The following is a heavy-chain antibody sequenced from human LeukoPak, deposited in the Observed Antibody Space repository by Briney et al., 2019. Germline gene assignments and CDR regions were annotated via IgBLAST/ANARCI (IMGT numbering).Heavy chain of an antibody. V-gene: IGHV4-59*08. Sequence: SETLSLTCTVSGGSISSYYWSWIRQPPGKGLEWIGYIYYSGSTNYNPSLKSRVTISVDTSKNQFSLKLSSVTAADTAVYYCANLGYYNYGMDVWGQGTTVTVSS. CDR1: GGSISSYY. CDR3: ANLGYYNYGMDV. J-gene: IGHJ6*02. CDR2: IYYSGST.